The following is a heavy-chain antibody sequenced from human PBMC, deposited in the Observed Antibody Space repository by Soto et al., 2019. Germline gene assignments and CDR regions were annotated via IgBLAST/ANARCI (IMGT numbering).Heavy chain of an antibody. CDR1: GGTFSSYA. J-gene: IGHJ3*02. D-gene: IGHD5-12*01. CDR3: AGGLGIVATIYAFDI. V-gene: IGHV1-69*13. Sequence: SVKVSCKASGGTFSSYAISWVRHAPGQGLEWMGGIIPIFGTANYAQKFQGRVTITADESTSTAYMELSSLRSEDTAVYYCAGGLGIVATIYAFDIWGQGTMVTVSS. CDR2: IIPIFGTA.